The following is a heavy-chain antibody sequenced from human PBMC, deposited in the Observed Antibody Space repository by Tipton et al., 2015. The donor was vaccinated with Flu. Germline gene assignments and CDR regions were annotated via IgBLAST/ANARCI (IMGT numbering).Heavy chain of an antibody. D-gene: IGHD6-25*01. CDR1: GYSFTSYW. CDR3: ARTRGSGPPNPDYHYYYGMDV. CDR2: IYPGDSDT. J-gene: IGHJ6*02. V-gene: IGHV5-51*01. Sequence: QLVQSGAEVKKPGESLKISCKGSGYSFTSYWIGWVRQMPGKGLEWMGIIYPGDSDTRYSPSFQGQVAISADKSISTAYLQWSSVKASAPAMYYCARTRGSGPPNPDYHYYYGMDVWGQGSPFTFSS.